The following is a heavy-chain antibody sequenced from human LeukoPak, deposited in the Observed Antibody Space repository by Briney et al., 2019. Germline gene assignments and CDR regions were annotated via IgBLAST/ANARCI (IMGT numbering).Heavy chain of an antibody. CDR3: ARDHYYDSSGYWFDP. CDR1: GYTFTAYY. Sequence: ASVKVSCKASGYTFTAYYLHWVRQAPGQGLEWMGWINPNTGGAKYAQKFQGRLTMTRDTSINTVYMGLSRLRSDDTAVYYCARDHYYDSSGYWFDPWGQGTLVTVSS. J-gene: IGHJ5*02. V-gene: IGHV1-2*02. D-gene: IGHD3-22*01. CDR2: INPNTGGA.